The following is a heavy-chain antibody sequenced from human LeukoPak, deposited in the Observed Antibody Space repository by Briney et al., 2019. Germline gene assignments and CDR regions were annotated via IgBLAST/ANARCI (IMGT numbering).Heavy chain of an antibody. J-gene: IGHJ6*03. Sequence: SETLSLTCTVSGGSISSYYWSWIRQPAGKGLEWIGRIYTSGSTNYNPSLKSRVTMSVDTSKNQFSLKLSSVTAADTAVYYCARRLLEYSGYDYYYYYYMDVWGKGTTVTISS. CDR2: IYTSGST. D-gene: IGHD5-12*01. V-gene: IGHV4-4*07. CDR3: ARRLLEYSGYDYYYYYYMDV. CDR1: GGSISSYY.